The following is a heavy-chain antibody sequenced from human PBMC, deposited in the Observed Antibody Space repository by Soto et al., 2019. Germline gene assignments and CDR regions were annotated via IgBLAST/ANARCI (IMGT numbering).Heavy chain of an antibody. CDR1: GFTFSSYA. Sequence: VQLLESGGGLVQPGGSLRLSCAASGFTFSSYAMSWVRQAPGKGLEWVSAISGSGGSTYYADSVKGRFTISRDNSKNTLYLQMNSLRAEDTAVYYCAKDLGYCTNGVCYYYYYGMDVWGQGTTVTVSS. CDR2: ISGSGGST. D-gene: IGHD2-8*01. J-gene: IGHJ6*02. V-gene: IGHV3-23*01. CDR3: AKDLGYCTNGVCYYYYYGMDV.